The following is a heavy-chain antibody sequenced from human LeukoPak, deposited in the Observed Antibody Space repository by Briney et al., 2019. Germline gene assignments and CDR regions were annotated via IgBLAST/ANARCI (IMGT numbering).Heavy chain of an antibody. CDR2: IYYSDST. Sequence: SGTLSLTCAVSGGSISSNWWSWVRQPPGKGLECIGYIYYSDSTNYNPSLKSRVTVSVDTSKNQFSLKLSSVTAADTAVYYCARFPGSAEYRHYYYMDVWGKGTTVTVSS. CDR3: ARFPGSAEYRHYYYMDV. J-gene: IGHJ6*03. V-gene: IGHV4-59*01. D-gene: IGHD2-15*01. CDR1: GGSISSNW.